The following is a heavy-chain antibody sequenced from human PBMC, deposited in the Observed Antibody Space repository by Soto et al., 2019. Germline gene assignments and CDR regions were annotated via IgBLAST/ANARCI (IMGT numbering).Heavy chain of an antibody. CDR1: GGTFSSYA. Sequence: QVQLVQSGAEVKKPGSSVKVSCKASGGTFSSYAISWVRQAPGQGLEWMGGIIPIFGTANYAQKFQGRVTITADESTSTAYRELSSLRSEDTAVYYCARGRYSGSYHYYGMDVWGQGTTVTVSS. J-gene: IGHJ6*02. V-gene: IGHV1-69*01. D-gene: IGHD1-26*01. CDR3: ARGRYSGSYHYYGMDV. CDR2: IIPIFGTA.